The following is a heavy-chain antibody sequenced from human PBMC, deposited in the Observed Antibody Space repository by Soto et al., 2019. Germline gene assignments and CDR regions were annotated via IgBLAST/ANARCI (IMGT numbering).Heavy chain of an antibody. CDR1: GFTFSSLS. CDR2: ISSSSSYI. CDR3: AKGTEYTSSSRMGS. J-gene: IGHJ5*02. Sequence: EVQLVESGGGLVKPGGSLKLSCAASGFTFSSLSMHWVRQAPGKGLEWVSSISSSSSYIYYAASMKGRFTISRDNAKNSLYLQMNSLRAEDTAVYYCAKGTEYTSSSRMGSWGLGTLVTVSS. V-gene: IGHV3-21*01. D-gene: IGHD6-6*01.